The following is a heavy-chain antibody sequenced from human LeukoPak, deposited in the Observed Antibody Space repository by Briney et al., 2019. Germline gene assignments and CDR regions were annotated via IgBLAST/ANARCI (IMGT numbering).Heavy chain of an antibody. J-gene: IGHJ6*02. CDR2: ISAYNGNT. CDR3: ARGESKAAAGMMGVYYYYGMDV. V-gene: IGHV1-18*01. CDR1: GYTFTSYG. D-gene: IGHD6-13*01. Sequence: ASVKVSCKASGYTFTSYGISWVRQAPGQGLEWMGWISAYNGNTNYAQKLQGRVTMTTDTSTSTAYMELRSLRSDDTAVYYCARGESKAAAGMMGVYYYYGMDVWGQGTTVTVSS.